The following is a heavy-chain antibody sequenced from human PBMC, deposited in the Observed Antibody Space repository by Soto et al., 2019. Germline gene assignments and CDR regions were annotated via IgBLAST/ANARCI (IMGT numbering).Heavy chain of an antibody. V-gene: IGHV3-48*02. D-gene: IGHD1-26*01. J-gene: IGHJ3*02. CDR2: ISSSSSTI. Sequence: EVQLVESGGGLVQPGGSLRLSCAASGFTFSSYSMNWVRQAPGKGLEWVSYISSSSSTIYYADSVKGRFTISRDNAKNSLYLQMNSLRDEDTAVYYCARDRVRGAGSGAFDIWGQGTMVTVSS. CDR3: ARDRVRGAGSGAFDI. CDR1: GFTFSSYS.